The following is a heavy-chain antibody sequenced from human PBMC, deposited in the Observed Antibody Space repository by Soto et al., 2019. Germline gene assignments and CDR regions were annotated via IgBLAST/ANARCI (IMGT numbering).Heavy chain of an antibody. CDR1: GFTFSNAW. V-gene: IGHV3-15*01. Sequence: EVQLVESGGGLVKPGGSLRLSCAASGFTFSNAWMSWVRQAPGKGLEWVGRIKSKTDGGTTDDAAPVKGRFTISRDDSKNTLFLQRNSLKTEVTAVYYCIRSSQLVNWGQGTLVTVSS. J-gene: IGHJ4*02. CDR3: IRSSQLVN. CDR2: IKSKTDGGTT. D-gene: IGHD2-2*01.